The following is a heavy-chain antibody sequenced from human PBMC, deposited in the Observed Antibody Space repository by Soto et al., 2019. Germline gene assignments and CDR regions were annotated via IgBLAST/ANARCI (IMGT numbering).Heavy chain of an antibody. Sequence: GASVKVSCKASGYTFTSYYMHWVRQAPGQGLEWKGIINPSVGSTSYAQKFQGRVTMTRDTSTSTVYMELSSLRSEDTAVYYFARDLKRYSSSSGYYYYYGMDVWGQGTTVTVSS. CDR3: ARDLKRYSSSSGYYYYYGMDV. J-gene: IGHJ6*02. CDR1: GYTFTSYY. CDR2: INPSVGST. V-gene: IGHV1-46*01. D-gene: IGHD6-6*01.